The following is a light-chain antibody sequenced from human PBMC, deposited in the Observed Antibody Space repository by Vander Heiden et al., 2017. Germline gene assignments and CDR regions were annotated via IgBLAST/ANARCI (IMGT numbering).Light chain of an antibody. CDR2: GAS. CDR3: QQYNNWPLT. CDR1: QSVSSN. V-gene: IGKV3-15*01. J-gene: IGKJ4*01. Sequence: ERVMTQSPATLSVSPGERATLSCRASQSVSSNLAWYQQKPGQTPRLLIYGASNRATGIPDRFSGSGSGTEFTLTIGSLQSEDFAVYYCQQYNNWPLTFGGGTKVEIK.